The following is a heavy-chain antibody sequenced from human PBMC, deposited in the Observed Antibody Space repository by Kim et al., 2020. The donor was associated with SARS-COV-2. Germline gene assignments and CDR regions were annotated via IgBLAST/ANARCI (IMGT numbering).Heavy chain of an antibody. D-gene: IGHD6-13*01. J-gene: IGHJ4*02. Sequence: SGGTTNYAESGKGRFTISRDNAKNTQYLQMNSLRVEDTAVYYCAKGSWWENWGRGTLVTVSS. CDR3: AKGSWWEN. CDR2: SGGTT. V-gene: IGHV3-23*01.